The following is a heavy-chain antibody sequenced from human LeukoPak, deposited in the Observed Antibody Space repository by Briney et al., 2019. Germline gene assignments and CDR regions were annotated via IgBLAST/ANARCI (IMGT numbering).Heavy chain of an antibody. V-gene: IGHV3-21*01. Sequence: PGGSLRLSCAASGFTFSSYSMNWVRQAPGKGLEWVSSISSSSSYIYYADSVKGRFTISRDNAKNSLYLQMNSLRAEDTAVYYCARSGPSGYYYGAFDYWGQGTLVTVSS. D-gene: IGHD3-22*01. J-gene: IGHJ4*02. CDR1: GFTFSSYS. CDR2: ISSSSSYI. CDR3: ARSGPSGYYYGAFDY.